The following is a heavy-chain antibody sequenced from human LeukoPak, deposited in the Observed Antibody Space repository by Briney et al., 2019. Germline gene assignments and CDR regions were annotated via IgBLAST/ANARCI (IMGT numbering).Heavy chain of an antibody. V-gene: IGHV3-30*02. J-gene: IGHJ4*02. CDR3: ANLDVAGPDY. D-gene: IGHD6-19*01. CDR1: GFTFSSYW. CDR2: ITYNGNNK. Sequence: GGSLRLSCAASGFTFSSYWMSWVRQAPGKGLEWVAFITYNGNNKYYADSMKGRFTISRDNSKNTLYLQMNSLRGEDTAVYYCANLDVAGPDYWGQGTLVIVSS.